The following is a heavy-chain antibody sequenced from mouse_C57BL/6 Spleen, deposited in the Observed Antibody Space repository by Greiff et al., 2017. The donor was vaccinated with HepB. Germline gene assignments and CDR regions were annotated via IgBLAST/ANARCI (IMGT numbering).Heavy chain of an antibody. CDR2: ISGGGGNT. CDR1: GFTFSSYT. J-gene: IGHJ2*01. CDR3: ASLTGVYYFDY. Sequence: EVKLVESGGGLVKPGGSLKLSCAASGFTFSSYTMSWVRQTPEKRLEWVATISGGGGNTYYPDSVKGRFTISRDNAKNTLYLQMGSLRSEDTALYYCASLTGVYYFDYWGQGTTLTVSS. V-gene: IGHV5-9*01.